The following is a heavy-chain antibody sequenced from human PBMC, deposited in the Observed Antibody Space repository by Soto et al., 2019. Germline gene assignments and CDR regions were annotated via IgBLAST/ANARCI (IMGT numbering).Heavy chain of an antibody. CDR2: ISNNGDTA. CDR1: GFTFSSYA. J-gene: IGHJ4*02. D-gene: IGHD2-2*01. Sequence: EVQLLESGGGLVQPGGSLTLSYAPSGFTFSSYAMVWVRQAAGKGLELVASISNNGDTAYYADSVKGSFTISRGNSENTLYLQMRGLRADDTALYFCARARVFIGASVTLLDSWGQGTQVTVSS. CDR3: ARARVFIGASVTLLDS. V-gene: IGHV3-23*01.